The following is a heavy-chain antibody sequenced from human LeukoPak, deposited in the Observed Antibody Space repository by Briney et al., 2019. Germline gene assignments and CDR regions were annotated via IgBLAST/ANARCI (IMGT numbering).Heavy chain of an antibody. V-gene: IGHV3-74*01. Sequence: PGGSLRLSCAASGFTFSSYWMHWVRQAPGKGLVWVSRINSEGSSTSYANSVKGRFTISRDNAKNMLYLQMNSLRAEDTAVYYCARGGYSSGMFDYWGQGTLVTVSS. J-gene: IGHJ4*02. D-gene: IGHD6-19*01. CDR3: ARGGYSSGMFDY. CDR2: INSEGSST. CDR1: GFTFSSYW.